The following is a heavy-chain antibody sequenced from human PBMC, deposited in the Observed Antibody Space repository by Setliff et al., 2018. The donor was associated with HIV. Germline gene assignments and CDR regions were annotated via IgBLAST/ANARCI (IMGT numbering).Heavy chain of an antibody. V-gene: IGHV4-39*01. CDR2: IFYSGSA. CDR3: ARGQGCGGGCHYAFEM. Sequence: SETLSLTCTVSGGSISSSSYYWGWIRQPPGKGREWIGSIFYSGSANYNPSLRSPVAISVDTSKNQFSLKLTSVTAADTAVYYCARGQGCGGGCHYAFEMWGQGTMVTVSS. J-gene: IGHJ3*02. CDR1: GGSISSSSYY. D-gene: IGHD2-21*02.